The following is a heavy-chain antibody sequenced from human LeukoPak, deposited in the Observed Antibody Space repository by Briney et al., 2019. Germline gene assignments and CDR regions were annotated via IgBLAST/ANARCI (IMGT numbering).Heavy chain of an antibody. CDR1: GFTFTNYA. CDR2: IYSGGST. CDR3: ARDPYDSGSYDY. J-gene: IGHJ4*02. V-gene: IGHV3-53*01. D-gene: IGHD3-10*01. Sequence: GGSLRLSCAASGFTFTNYALHWVRQAPGKGLEWVSVIYSGGSTHYADSVRGRFTISRDNSKNTVFLQMISLRAEDTAVYYCARDPYDSGSYDYWGQGTLVTVSS.